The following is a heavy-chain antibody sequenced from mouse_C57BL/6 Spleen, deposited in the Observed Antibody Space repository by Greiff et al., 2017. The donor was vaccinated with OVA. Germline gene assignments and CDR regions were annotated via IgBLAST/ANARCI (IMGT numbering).Heavy chain of an antibody. CDR3: ASNYYGSSYHYWYFDV. J-gene: IGHJ1*03. D-gene: IGHD1-1*01. V-gene: IGHV3-6*01. Sequence: VQLQQSGPGLVKPSQSLSLTCSVTGYSITSGYYWNWIRQFPGNKLEWMGYISYDGSNNYNPSLKNRISITRDTSKNQFFLKLNSVTTEDTATYYCASNYYGSSYHYWYFDVWGTGTTVTVSS. CDR1: GYSITSGYY. CDR2: ISYDGSN.